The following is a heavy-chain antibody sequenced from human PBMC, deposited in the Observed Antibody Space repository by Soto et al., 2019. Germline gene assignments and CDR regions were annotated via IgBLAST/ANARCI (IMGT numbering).Heavy chain of an antibody. CDR1: GGSISSGGYY. CDR2: IYYSGST. CDR3: ARTQQLEAAFDI. V-gene: IGHV4-61*08. J-gene: IGHJ3*02. Sequence: PSETLSLTCTVSGGSISSGGYYWSWIRQHPGKGLEWIGYIYYSGSTNYNPSLKSRVTISVDTSKNQFSLKLSSVTAADTAVYYCARTQQLEAAFDIWGQGTMVTVSS. D-gene: IGHD6-13*01.